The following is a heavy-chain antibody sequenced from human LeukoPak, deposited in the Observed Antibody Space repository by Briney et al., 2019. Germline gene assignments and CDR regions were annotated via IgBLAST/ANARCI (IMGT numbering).Heavy chain of an antibody. V-gene: IGHV3-33*01. D-gene: IGHD6-6*01. Sequence: GGSLRLSCAASGFTFSNHGMHWVRQASGKVLEWLSVIWYDGSNKYYADSVKGRFTISRDDSKNTLYLQMNSLGAEDTAVYYCARDRAARHLDYWGQGTLVIVSS. CDR2: IWYDGSNK. CDR1: GFTFSNHG. CDR3: ARDRAARHLDY. J-gene: IGHJ4*02.